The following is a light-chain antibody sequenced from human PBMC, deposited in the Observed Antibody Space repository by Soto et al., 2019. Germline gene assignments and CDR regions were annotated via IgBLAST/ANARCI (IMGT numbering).Light chain of an antibody. CDR3: QQYYTYPWT. CDR2: NAS. V-gene: IGKV1-8*01. CDR1: QGISSY. J-gene: IGKJ1*01. Sequence: AIRMTQSPSLLSASTGDRVTITCRASQGISSYLAWYQQKPGKAPKVLIHNASTLQGGVPSRFSGSGSGTDFTLTISRLQSEDFATYYCQQYYTYPWTFGQGTKVEIK.